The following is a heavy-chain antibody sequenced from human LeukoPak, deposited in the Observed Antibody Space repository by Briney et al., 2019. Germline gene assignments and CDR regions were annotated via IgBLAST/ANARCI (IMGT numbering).Heavy chain of an antibody. CDR3: ARDLGGYPFFMDV. D-gene: IGHD2-15*01. J-gene: IGHJ6*03. CDR1: GRSIRSGDHH. CDR2: LDESGRP. Sequence: RSQTPSLTCSVSGRSIRSGDHHWAWVRQPPGKGLEFIGSLDESGRPYYNRPLKSRVSISGDTSGKQFSLNLTSVTAADTAVYFCARDLGGYPFFMDVCGRGTTVIVSS. V-gene: IGHV4-39*07.